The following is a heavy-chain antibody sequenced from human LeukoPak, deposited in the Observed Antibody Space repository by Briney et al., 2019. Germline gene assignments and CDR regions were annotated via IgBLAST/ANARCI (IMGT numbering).Heavy chain of an antibody. Sequence: GRSLRLSCAASGFPFRNYGFHWVRQAPGKGLEWVAVMWSDGTKKYYADSVKGRFTVSRDNSKNTVYLQMNSLRDEDTAVYYCARDADTCCHYSYLDYWGQGTLVTVSS. D-gene: IGHD3-16*01. CDR2: MWSDGTKK. CDR3: ARDADTCCHYSYLDY. J-gene: IGHJ4*02. V-gene: IGHV3-33*01. CDR1: GFPFRNYG.